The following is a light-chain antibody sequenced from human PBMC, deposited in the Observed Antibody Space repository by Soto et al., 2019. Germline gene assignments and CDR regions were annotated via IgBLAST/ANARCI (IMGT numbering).Light chain of an antibody. V-gene: IGLV1-51*02. CDR3: VTWDMSLNAVV. Sequence: QSVLTQPPSVSAAPGQRVTISCSGGSSDIGNNFVSWYQQFPGAAPKLLIYENNRRSSGIPDRFSGSKSCTSATLGITGLQTGDEADYYCVTWDMSLNAVVFGGGTKLTVL. CDR1: SSDIGNNF. J-gene: IGLJ2*01. CDR2: ENN.